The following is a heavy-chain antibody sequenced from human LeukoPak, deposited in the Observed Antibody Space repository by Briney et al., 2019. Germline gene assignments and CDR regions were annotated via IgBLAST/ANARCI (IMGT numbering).Heavy chain of an antibody. CDR1: GGSISSGGYY. CDR3: ARGSGSAIDI. V-gene: IGHV4-31*03. CDR2: IYYSGST. D-gene: IGHD3-22*01. J-gene: IGHJ3*02. Sequence: SETLSLTCTVSGGSISSGGYYWSWIRQHPGKGLEWIGYIYYSGSTYYNPSLKSRVTISVDTSKNQFSLKLSSVTAADTAVYYCARGSGSAIDICGQGTMVTVSS.